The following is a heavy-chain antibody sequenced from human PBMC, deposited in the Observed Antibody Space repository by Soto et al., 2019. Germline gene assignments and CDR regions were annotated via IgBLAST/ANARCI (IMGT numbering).Heavy chain of an antibody. Sequence: ASVKVSCKASGYTCTGYYMHWVRQAPGQGLEWMGWINPNSGGTKYEQKFQGRVTMTRDTSISTAYMELSRLRSDDTAVYYCARVSMELVLSLAFDIWGQGTMVTVS. CDR3: ARVSMELVLSLAFDI. CDR1: GYTCTGYY. D-gene: IGHD1-7*01. CDR2: INPNSGGT. J-gene: IGHJ3*02. V-gene: IGHV1-2*02.